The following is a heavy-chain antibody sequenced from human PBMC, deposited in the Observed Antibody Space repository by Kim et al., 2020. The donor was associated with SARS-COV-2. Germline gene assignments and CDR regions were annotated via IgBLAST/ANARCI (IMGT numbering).Heavy chain of an antibody. D-gene: IGHD3-10*01. V-gene: IGHV3-43*01. Sequence: GGSLRLSCAASGFAFDDYPMHWVRQAPGKGLAWISLISWYAGYTYYAESLRGRFTIPRDNSDSSFYLQLNSLRSEDTAVYYCAKYAGSGSHYRPSHIDTWRQGPLVTDSS. CDR3: AKYAGSGSHYRPSHIDT. CDR1: GFAFDDYP. J-gene: IGHJ5*02. CDR2: ISWYAGYT.